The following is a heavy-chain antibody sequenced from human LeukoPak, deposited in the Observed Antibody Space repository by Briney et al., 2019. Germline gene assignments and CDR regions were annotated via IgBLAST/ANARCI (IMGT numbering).Heavy chain of an antibody. CDR2: IYYSGST. Sequence: PSETLSLTCTVSGGSISSYYWSWIRQPTGKGLEWIGYIYYSGSTNYNPSLKSRVTISVDTSKNQFSLKLNSVTAADTAVYYCARGGNQYYYDSSGPVDPWGQGTLVTVSS. D-gene: IGHD3-22*01. CDR1: GGSISSYY. J-gene: IGHJ5*02. CDR3: ARGGNQYYYDSSGPVDP. V-gene: IGHV4-59*01.